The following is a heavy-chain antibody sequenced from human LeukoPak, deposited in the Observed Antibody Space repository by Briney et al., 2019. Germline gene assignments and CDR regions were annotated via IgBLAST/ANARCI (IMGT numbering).Heavy chain of an antibody. V-gene: IGHV4-59*01. J-gene: IGHJ6*03. CDR1: GGSISSYY. CDR3: ARDRYSSSWYRGYYYTDV. CDR2: IYYSGST. Sequence: SETLSLTCTVSGGSISSYYWSWIRQPPGKGLEWIGYIYYSGSTNYNPSLKSRVTISVDTSKNQFSLKLSSVTAADTAVYYCARDRYSSSWYRGYYYTDVWGKGTTVTVSS. D-gene: IGHD6-13*01.